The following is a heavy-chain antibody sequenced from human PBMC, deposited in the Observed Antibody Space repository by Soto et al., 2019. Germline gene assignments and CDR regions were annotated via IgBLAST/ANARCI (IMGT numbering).Heavy chain of an antibody. Sequence: QVQLQESGPGLVKPSETLSLTCSVSGGSVSNYYWSWVRQPPGKRLEWIGYIYYTGTHDYNPSLRGRATTSGDTSKDQFSRKLTSVTAADTAVYYCARDRDRHSSGLPSFDPWGQGILVTVSS. CDR3: ARDRDRHSSGLPSFDP. V-gene: IGHV4-59*02. J-gene: IGHJ5*02. CDR1: GGSVSNYY. D-gene: IGHD3-22*01. CDR2: IYYTGTH.